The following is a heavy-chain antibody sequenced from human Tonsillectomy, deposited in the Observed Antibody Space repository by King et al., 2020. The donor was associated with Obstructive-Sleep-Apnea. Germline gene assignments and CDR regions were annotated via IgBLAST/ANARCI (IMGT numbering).Heavy chain of an antibody. D-gene: IGHD1-14*01. Sequence: QLQLQESGPGLVKPSQTLSLTCAVSGGSISSGGYSWSWIRQPPGKGLEWIGYIYYSGSTYYNPSLKSRITISIDTSKNQFSLKLGSVTAADTAVYYCARGSVTENFDYWGQGPLVTVSS. V-gene: IGHV4-30-4*07. CDR1: GGSISSGGYS. CDR2: IYYSGST. CDR3: ARGSVTENFDY. J-gene: IGHJ4*02.